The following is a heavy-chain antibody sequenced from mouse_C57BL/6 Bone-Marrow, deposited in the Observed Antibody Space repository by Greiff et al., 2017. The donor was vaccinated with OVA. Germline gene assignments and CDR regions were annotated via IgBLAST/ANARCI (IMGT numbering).Heavy chain of an antibody. CDR1: GFTFSDYY. Sequence: DVMLVESGGGLVQPGGSLKLSCAASGFTFSDYYMYWVRQTPEKRLEWVAYISNGGGSTYYPDTVKGRFTISRDNAKNTLYLQMSRLKSEDTAMYYCARPYLDYFEYWGQGTTLTVSS. CDR3: ARPYLDYFEY. J-gene: IGHJ2*01. CDR2: ISNGGGST. D-gene: IGHD5-1-1*01. V-gene: IGHV5-12*01.